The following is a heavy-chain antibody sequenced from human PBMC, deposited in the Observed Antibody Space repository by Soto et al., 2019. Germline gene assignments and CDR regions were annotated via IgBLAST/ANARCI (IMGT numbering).Heavy chain of an antibody. J-gene: IGHJ4*02. CDR3: ARDRLQDTYDY. V-gene: IGHV4-34*01. D-gene: IGHD5-12*01. CDR2: INHSGST. CDR1: GGSFSGYY. Sequence: KPSETLSLTCGVYGGSFSGYYWSWIRQPPGKGLEGSGEINHSGSTHSNPALKTRVTKSVDTTKNQYSLKLSSATAADTAVSYRARDRLQDTYDYWGQGTLVTVYS.